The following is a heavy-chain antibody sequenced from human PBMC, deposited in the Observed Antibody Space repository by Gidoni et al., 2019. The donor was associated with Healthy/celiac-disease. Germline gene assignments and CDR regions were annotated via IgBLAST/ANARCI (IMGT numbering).Heavy chain of an antibody. D-gene: IGHD3-16*02. CDR2: INHSGST. J-gene: IGHJ5*02. CDR3: ARGASRGYHNWFDP. Sequence: QVQLQQWGAGLLKPSETLSLTCAVYGGSFSGYYWSWIRQPPGKGLEWIGEINHSGSTNYNPSLKSRVTISVDTAKNQFSLKLSSVTAADTAVYYCARGASRGYHNWFDPWGQGTLVTVSS. CDR1: GGSFSGYY. V-gene: IGHV4-34*01.